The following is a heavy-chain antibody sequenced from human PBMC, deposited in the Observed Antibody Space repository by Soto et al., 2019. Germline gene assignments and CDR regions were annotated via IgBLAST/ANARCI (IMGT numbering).Heavy chain of an antibody. V-gene: IGHV6-1*01. Sequence: SQTLSLTCAISGDSVSSNSAAWNWIRQSPSRGLEWLGRTYYRSKWYNDYAVSVKSRITINPDTSKNQFSLQLNSVTPEDTAVYYCARAGRDSSGYYYECAFDIWGQGTMVTVSS. CDR1: GDSVSSNSAA. J-gene: IGHJ3*02. CDR2: TYYRSKWYN. CDR3: ARAGRDSSGYYYECAFDI. D-gene: IGHD3-22*01.